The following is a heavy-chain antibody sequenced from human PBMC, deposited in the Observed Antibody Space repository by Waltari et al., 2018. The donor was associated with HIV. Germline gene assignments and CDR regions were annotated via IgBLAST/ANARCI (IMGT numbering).Heavy chain of an antibody. V-gene: IGHV4-30-2*01. CDR1: VGSISRGGYS. D-gene: IGHD3-9*01. J-gene: IGHJ6*02. Sequence: QLQLQESGSGLVKPSQTLSLICAVSVGSISRGGYSWSWIRQPPGKGLEWIGYIYHSGSTHYNPSLKSRVTISVDRSKNQFSLKLSSVTAADTAVYYCAKGDYDILTGYKMAYYYGMDVWGQGTTVTVSS. CDR3: AKGDYDILTGYKMAYYYGMDV. CDR2: IYHSGST.